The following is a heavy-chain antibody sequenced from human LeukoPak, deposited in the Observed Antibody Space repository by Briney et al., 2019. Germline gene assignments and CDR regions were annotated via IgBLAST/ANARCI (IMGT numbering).Heavy chain of an antibody. CDR1: GFTFNNHW. D-gene: IGHD2-15*01. Sequence: SGGSLRLSCAASGFTFNNHWMHWVRQAPGKGLVWVSRIKTDGGLTIYADSVKGRFTISRDHAKNAPYPQMLSLGADDTALLFCAISPPRCGRRSCFGYWGQGTIVTVSS. CDR2: IKTDGGLT. J-gene: IGHJ4*02. V-gene: IGHV3-74*01. CDR3: AISPPRCGRRSCFGY.